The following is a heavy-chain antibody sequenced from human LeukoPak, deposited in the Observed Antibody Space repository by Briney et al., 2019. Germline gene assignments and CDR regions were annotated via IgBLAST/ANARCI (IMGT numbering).Heavy chain of an antibody. Sequence: SETLSLTCTVSGYSISSGYYWGWIRQPPGKGLEWIGSIYHSGSTYYNPSLKSRVTISVDTSKNQFSLKLSSVTAADTAVYYCARRVATAPHIDYWGQGTLVTVSS. D-gene: IGHD5-12*01. CDR3: ARRVATAPHIDY. V-gene: IGHV4-38-2*02. J-gene: IGHJ4*02. CDR1: GYSISSGYY. CDR2: IYHSGST.